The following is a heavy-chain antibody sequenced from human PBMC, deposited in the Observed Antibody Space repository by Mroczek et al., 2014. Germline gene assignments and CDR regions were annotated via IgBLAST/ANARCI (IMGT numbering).Heavy chain of an antibody. D-gene: IGHD2-21*01. V-gene: IGHV4-31*03. CDR3: ARGACCGSEWFDP. Sequence: KESGPGLVKPSQTLSLTCTVSGGSINSGGFYWSWIRQHPGKGLEWIGYISYSGSTSYNPSLKSRITMSVDTSKNQFSLKLSSMTAADTAVYYCARGACCGSEWFDPWGQGTLVTVSS. CDR2: ISYSGST. CDR1: GGSINSGGFY. J-gene: IGHJ5*02.